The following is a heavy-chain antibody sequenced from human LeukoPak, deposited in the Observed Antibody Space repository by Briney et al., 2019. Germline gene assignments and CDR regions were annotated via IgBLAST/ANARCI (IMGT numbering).Heavy chain of an antibody. CDR2: ISSSGSTI. CDR3: ARERAIASLRPYYFDY. CDR1: GFTFSDYY. V-gene: IGHV3-11*01. Sequence: GGSLRLSCAASGFTFSDYYMSWIHQAPGKGLEWISYISSSGSTIYYADSVKGRFTISRDNARNSLYLQMNSLRAEDTAVYYCARERAIASLRPYYFDYWGQGTLVTVSS. J-gene: IGHJ4*02. D-gene: IGHD6-6*01.